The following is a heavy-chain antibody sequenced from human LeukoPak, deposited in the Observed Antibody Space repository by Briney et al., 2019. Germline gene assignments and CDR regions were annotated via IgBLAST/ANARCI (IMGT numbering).Heavy chain of an antibody. CDR3: ARGLSYYGSGSYYY. D-gene: IGHD3-10*01. J-gene: IGHJ4*02. Sequence: PGGSLRLSCAASGFTFTSYAMHWVRQAPGKGLEWVALISYDGSNRYYADSVKGRFIISRDNSKNTLYLQMSSLRSEDTAVYYCARGLSYYGSGSYYYWGQGTLVTVSS. CDR2: ISYDGSNR. V-gene: IGHV3-30*04. CDR1: GFTFTSYA.